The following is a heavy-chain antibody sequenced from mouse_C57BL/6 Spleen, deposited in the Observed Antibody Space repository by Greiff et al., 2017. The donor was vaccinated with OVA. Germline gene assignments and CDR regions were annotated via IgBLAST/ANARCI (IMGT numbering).Heavy chain of an antibody. D-gene: IGHD2-4*01. CDR2: ISGGGGNT. J-gene: IGHJ2*01. CDR3: ARRGGREGLRAYFDY. Sequence: EVKLVESGGGLVKPGGSLKLSCAASGFTFSSYTMSWVRQTPEKRLEWVATISGGGGNTYYPDSVKGRFTISRDNAKNTLYLQMSSLRSEDTALYYCARRGGREGLRAYFDYWGQGTTLTVSS. V-gene: IGHV5-9*01. CDR1: GFTFSSYT.